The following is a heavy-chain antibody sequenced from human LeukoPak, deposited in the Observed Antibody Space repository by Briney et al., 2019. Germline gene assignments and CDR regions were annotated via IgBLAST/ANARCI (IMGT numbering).Heavy chain of an antibody. J-gene: IGHJ4*02. CDR2: IYSGGST. D-gene: IGHD3-10*01. CDR1: GFTVSSNY. V-gene: IGHV3-53*01. CDR3: AREIMVRGVAFDY. Sequence: PGGSLRLSCAASGFTVSSNYMSWVRQAPGKGLEWVSVIYSGGSTYYADSVKGRFTISRDNSKNTLYLQMNSLRAEDTAVYYCAREIMVRGVAFDYWGQGTLVTVSS.